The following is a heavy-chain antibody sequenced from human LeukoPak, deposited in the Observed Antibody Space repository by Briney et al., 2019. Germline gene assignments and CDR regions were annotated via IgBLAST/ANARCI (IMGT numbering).Heavy chain of an antibody. CDR1: GGSISSYY. D-gene: IGHD7-27*01. J-gene: IGHJ4*02. Sequence: PSETLSLTCTVSGGSISSYYWSWIRQPAGKGLEWIGRIYTSGSTNYNPSLKSRVTMSVDTSKNQFSLKLSPVTAADTAVYYYARGPHYALGIYFDYWGQGTLVTVSS. CDR3: ARGPHYALGIYFDY. CDR2: IYTSGST. V-gene: IGHV4-4*07.